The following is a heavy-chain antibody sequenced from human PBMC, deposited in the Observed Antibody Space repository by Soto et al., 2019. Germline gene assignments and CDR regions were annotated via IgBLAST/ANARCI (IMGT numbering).Heavy chain of an antibody. CDR1: GFTFSSYA. CDR3: AKRGSNSIWYDWYFDL. CDR2: ISDSGDST. Sequence: EVQLLESGGGLVQPGGSLRLSCAASGFTFSSYAMTWVRQAPGKGLEWVSVISDSGDSTYYSDSVKGRFTISRDNSKNTLSLQMNSLRVEDTAIYYCAKRGSNSIWYDWYFDLWGRGTLVTVSS. D-gene: IGHD6-13*01. V-gene: IGHV3-23*01. J-gene: IGHJ2*01.